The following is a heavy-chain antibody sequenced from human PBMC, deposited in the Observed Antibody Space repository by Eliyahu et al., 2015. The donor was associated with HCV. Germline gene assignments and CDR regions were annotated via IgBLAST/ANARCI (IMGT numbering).Heavy chain of an antibody. CDR3: ARNMIQGVYYYGMDV. D-gene: IGHD3-10*01. CDR2: ISTSGDYI. CDR1: GFTFSNXS. V-gene: IGHV3-21*01. J-gene: IGHJ6*02. Sequence: EVQXVESGGGXVXPGGSLRLSXVVXGFTFSNXSFXWVRQSPGRGLEWVSSISTSGDYINYADSLKGRFTISRDNAKKSLFLQMNSLRADDTAVYYCARNMIQGVYYYGMDVWGQGTTVTVSS.